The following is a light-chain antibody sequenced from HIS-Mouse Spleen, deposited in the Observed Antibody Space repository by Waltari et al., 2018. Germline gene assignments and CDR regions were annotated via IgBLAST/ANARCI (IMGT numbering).Light chain of an antibody. Sequence: IVMTHSPATLSVSPGERATLSCRASQRVSSNLAWYQQKPGQAPRLLIYGASTRATGIPARFSGSGSGTEFTLTISSMQSEDFAVYYCQQYNNWPQTFGQGTKVEIK. CDR2: GAS. CDR3: QQYNNWPQT. CDR1: QRVSSN. J-gene: IGKJ1*01. V-gene: IGKV3-15*01.